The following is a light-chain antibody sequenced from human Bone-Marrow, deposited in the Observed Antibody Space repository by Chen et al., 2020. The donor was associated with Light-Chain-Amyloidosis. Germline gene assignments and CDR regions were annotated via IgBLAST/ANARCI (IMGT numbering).Light chain of an antibody. CDR1: SGSIATNY. CDR2: EDD. CDR3: QSYQGSSQGV. J-gene: IGLJ3*02. Sequence: NFMLTQPHSVSESPGKTVIISCTRSSGSIATNYVQWYQQRPGRSPTTVIYEDDQRPSGVPDRFSGSIYRSSNSASLTISGLKTEEEADYYCQSYQGSSQGVFGGGTKLTVL. V-gene: IGLV6-57*01.